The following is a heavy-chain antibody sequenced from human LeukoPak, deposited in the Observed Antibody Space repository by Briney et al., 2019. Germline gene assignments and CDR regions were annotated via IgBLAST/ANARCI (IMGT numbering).Heavy chain of an antibody. CDR3: ARLDQPLWRISVLSYYYYMDV. Sequence: SETLSLTCAVYGGSFSGYYWSWIRQPPGKGLEWIGEINHSGSTNYNPSLKSRVTISVDTSKNQFSLKLSSVTAADTAVYYGARLDQPLWRISVLSYYYYMDVWGKGTTVTISS. J-gene: IGHJ6*03. D-gene: IGHD2/OR15-2a*01. V-gene: IGHV4-34*01. CDR1: GGSFSGYY. CDR2: INHSGST.